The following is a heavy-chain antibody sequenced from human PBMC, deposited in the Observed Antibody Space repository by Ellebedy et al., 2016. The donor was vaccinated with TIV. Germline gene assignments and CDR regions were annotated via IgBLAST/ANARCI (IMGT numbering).Heavy chain of an antibody. J-gene: IGHJ4*02. CDR1: GFSFSNYA. Sequence: PGGSLRLSCAVSGFSFSNYAMSWVRQAPGKGLEWVSGISGSGDGTYYADSVKGRFTISRDNSKNTVFLQMNNLRVEDTAIYYCAKEVGVHGTPYFDFWGQGTLVTVSS. CDR2: ISGSGDGT. V-gene: IGHV3-23*01. D-gene: IGHD6-19*01. CDR3: AKEVGVHGTPYFDF.